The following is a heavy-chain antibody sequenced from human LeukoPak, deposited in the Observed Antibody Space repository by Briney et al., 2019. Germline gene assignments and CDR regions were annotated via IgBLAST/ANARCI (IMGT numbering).Heavy chain of an antibody. Sequence: GASVKVSCKASGYTFTSYNINWVRQATGQGLEWMGWINTGNGNTKYSQKFQGRVTITMDKSATTAYMELSSLRSEDTAVYYCARAAVAAAPLPHFDYWGQGTLVTVSS. CDR3: ARAAVAAAPLPHFDY. J-gene: IGHJ4*02. D-gene: IGHD2-2*01. CDR2: INTGNGNT. CDR1: GYTFTSYN. V-gene: IGHV1-3*04.